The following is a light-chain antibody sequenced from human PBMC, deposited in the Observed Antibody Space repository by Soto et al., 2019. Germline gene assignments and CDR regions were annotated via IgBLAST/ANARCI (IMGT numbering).Light chain of an antibody. J-gene: IGKJ3*01. CDR3: QQYNSYST. Sequence: DIQMTQSPSTLSASIGDRVTITCRASQTISSWLAWYQQKPGKAPKLLIYDASSLESGVPSRFSGSGSGTEFTLTISSLQPADSAIYFCQQYNSYSTFGPGTKVDIK. CDR1: QTISSW. CDR2: DAS. V-gene: IGKV1-5*01.